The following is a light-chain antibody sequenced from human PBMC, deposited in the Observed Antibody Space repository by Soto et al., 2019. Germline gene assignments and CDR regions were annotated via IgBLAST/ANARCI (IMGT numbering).Light chain of an antibody. CDR1: SSDVGGYNY. V-gene: IGLV2-14*01. CDR3: SSYTSSSRV. CDR2: DVS. J-gene: IGLJ1*01. Sequence: QSALTQPASVSGSPGQSITLSCTGTSSDVGGYNYVSWYQQHPGKAPKLMIYDVSNRPSGVSNRFSGSKSGNTASLTISGLQAEDEADYYCSSYTSSSRVFGTGTKVTVL.